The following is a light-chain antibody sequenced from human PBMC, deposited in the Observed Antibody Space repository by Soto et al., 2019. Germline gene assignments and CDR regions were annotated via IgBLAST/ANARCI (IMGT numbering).Light chain of an antibody. J-gene: IGKJ5*01. CDR1: QSVSSSY. CDR2: GAS. Sequence: EIVLTQSPGTLSLSPGERATLSCRASQSVSSSYVAWYQPKPGQAPRLLIDGASSRATGIPDRCSGSGSGTDCTLTISRLEPEDFAVYYCQQYGSSPITFGQGTRLEIK. CDR3: QQYGSSPIT. V-gene: IGKV3-20*01.